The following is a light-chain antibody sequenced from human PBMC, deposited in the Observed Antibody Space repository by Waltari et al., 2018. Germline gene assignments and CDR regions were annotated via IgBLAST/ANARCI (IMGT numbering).Light chain of an antibody. V-gene: IGLV2-14*01. CDR2: DVT. J-gene: IGLJ2*01. Sequence: QSALTQPASVSGPPGQSITIPCTGTSSDVGGYNYVSWYQQHPCKAPKLMIHDVTKRPSGVSNRFSGSRSGNPSSLTISGLPAEDEADYYCSSYTSSSTLVFGGGTKLTVL. CDR3: SSYTSSSTLV. CDR1: SSDVGGYNY.